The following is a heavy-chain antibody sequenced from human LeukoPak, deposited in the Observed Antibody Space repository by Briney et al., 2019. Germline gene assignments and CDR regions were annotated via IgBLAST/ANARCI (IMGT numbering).Heavy chain of an antibody. CDR1: GFTFSSYG. CDR2: ISYDGNNK. J-gene: IGHJ4*02. CDR3: AKVGGVVIPGSY. V-gene: IGHV3-30*18. Sequence: GGSLRLSCATSGFTFSSYGVHWLRQAPGKGLEWVAFISYDGNNKYYADSVKGRFTISRDNSKNTLFLQMNSLRADDTAVYFCAKVGGVVIPGSYWGQGTLVTISS. D-gene: IGHD3-3*01.